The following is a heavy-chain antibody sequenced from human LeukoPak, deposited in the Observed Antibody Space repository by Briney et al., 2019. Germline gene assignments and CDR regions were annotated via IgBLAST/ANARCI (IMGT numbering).Heavy chain of an antibody. D-gene: IGHD3-10*01. CDR1: GFTFNNYG. CDR2: ISNDGSNK. CDR3: ARYGPFNS. Sequence: SGGSLRLSCAASGFTFNNYGMHWVRQAPGKGLEWVAVISNDGSNKYYADSVKGRFTVSRDNSKNTLFLQMNSLRDEDTAVYYCARYGPFNSWGQGTLVTVSS. V-gene: IGHV3-30*03. J-gene: IGHJ4*02.